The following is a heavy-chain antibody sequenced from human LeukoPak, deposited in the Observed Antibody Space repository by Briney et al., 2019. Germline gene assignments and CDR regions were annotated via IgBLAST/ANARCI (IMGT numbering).Heavy chain of an antibody. CDR2: IYDSGST. D-gene: IGHD5-18*01. J-gene: IGHJ4*02. CDR1: GGSIRSSYYY. Sequence: SETLSLTCTVSGGSIRSSYYYWGWIRQPPGKGLEWIGSIYDSGSTYYNPSLKSRVTISVDTSKNQFSLKLSSVTAADTAVYYCARAREDTAMHLDYWGQGTLVTVSS. CDR3: ARAREDTAMHLDY. V-gene: IGHV4-39*07.